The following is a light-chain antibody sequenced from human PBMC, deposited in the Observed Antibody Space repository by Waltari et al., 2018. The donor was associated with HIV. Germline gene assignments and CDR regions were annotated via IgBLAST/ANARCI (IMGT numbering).Light chain of an antibody. V-gene: IGLV1-44*01. CDR2: DKN. CDR3: AAWDDSLDGPV. Sequence: VLTQPPSASGTPGQRVIITCSGSTSHIGRQAQSWSQHFRRATPTFLILDKNQRSSGVPDRFSGSKSATSASLSISSVRSVDDAYSSCAAWDDSLDGPVFCGGTKLTVL. J-gene: IGLJ2*01. CDR1: TSHIGRQA.